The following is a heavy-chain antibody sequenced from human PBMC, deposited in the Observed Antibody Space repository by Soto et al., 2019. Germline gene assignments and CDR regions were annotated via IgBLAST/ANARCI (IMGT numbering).Heavy chain of an antibody. J-gene: IGHJ4*02. V-gene: IGHV1-69*13. CDR3: ATVARGYSYGPLDY. CDR1: GGPFSSYA. D-gene: IGHD5-18*01. CDR2: IIPIFGTA. Sequence: SVKVCFKASGGPFSSYAISLVRQAPGQGLEWMGGIIPIFGTANYAQKFQGRVTITADESTSTAYMELSSLRSEDTAVYYCATVARGYSYGPLDYWGQGTLVTVSS.